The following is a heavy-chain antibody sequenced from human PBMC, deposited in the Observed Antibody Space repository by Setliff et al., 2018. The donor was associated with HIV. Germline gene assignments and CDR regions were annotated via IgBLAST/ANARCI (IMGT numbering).Heavy chain of an antibody. D-gene: IGHD3-10*01. V-gene: IGHV4-4*08. Sequence: SETLSLTCTVSGASISTYYWSWIRQPPGKGLEWIGYTHISGITNYNPSLKSRLTISVDTSKTQFSLKLNSVTAADTAVYYCARVRGGTSRGFLDYWGQGTLVTVSS. J-gene: IGHJ4*02. CDR2: THISGIT. CDR3: ARVRGGTSRGFLDY. CDR1: GASISTYY.